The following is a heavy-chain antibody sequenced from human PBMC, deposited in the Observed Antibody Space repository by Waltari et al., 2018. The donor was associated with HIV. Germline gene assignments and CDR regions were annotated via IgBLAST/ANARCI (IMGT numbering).Heavy chain of an antibody. D-gene: IGHD2-8*01. CDR2: IHSDGSST. J-gene: IGHJ3*02. Sequence: EVQLVESGGGLGQPGGSLRLSCAASGFTFSSYCMHWVRQAPGKGLVWVSRIHSDGSSTSYADSVKGRFTISRDNAKNTLYLQMNSLRAEDTAVYYCARGNGHAFDIWGQGTMVTVSS. CDR3: ARGNGHAFDI. CDR1: GFTFSSYC. V-gene: IGHV3-74*01.